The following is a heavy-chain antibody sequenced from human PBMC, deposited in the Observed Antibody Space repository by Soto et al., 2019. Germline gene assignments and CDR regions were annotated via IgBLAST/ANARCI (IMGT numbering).Heavy chain of an antibody. CDR2: LSSTTNYI. CDR1: GFTVSSNY. CDR3: ARESEDLTSNFDY. Sequence: PGGSLRLSCAASGFTVSSNYMNWVRQAPGKGLEWVSSLSSTTNYIYYGDSMKGRFTISRDNAKNSLYLEMNSLRAEDTAVYYCARESEDLTSNFDYWGQGTLVTVS. V-gene: IGHV3-21*06. J-gene: IGHJ4*02.